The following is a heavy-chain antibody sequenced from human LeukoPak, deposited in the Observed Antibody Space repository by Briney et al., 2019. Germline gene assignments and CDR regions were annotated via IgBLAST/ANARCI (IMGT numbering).Heavy chain of an antibody. CDR3: ARAYYDSNGYYYGYFDY. V-gene: IGHV4-39*01. Sequence: PSETLSLTCTVSGGSISSSNYYWGWIRQPPGKGLEWIGSVYYSGSTYYNPSLKSRVTKSVDTSKNQFSLKLSSVTAADTAVYYCARAYYDSNGYYYGYFDYWGQGTLLTVSS. CDR1: GGSISSSNYY. D-gene: IGHD3-22*01. CDR2: VYYSGST. J-gene: IGHJ4*02.